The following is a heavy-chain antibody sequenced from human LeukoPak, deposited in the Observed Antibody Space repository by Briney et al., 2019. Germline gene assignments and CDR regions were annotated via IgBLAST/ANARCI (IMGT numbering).Heavy chain of an antibody. V-gene: IGHV4-39*07. D-gene: IGHD4-17*01. CDR1: GGSISSSSYY. CDR3: AREGHGARDY. Sequence: SETLSLTCTVSGGSISSSSYYWGWIRQPPGKGLEWIGSIYYSGSTYYNPSLKSRVTISVDTSKNQFSLKLSSVTAADTAVYYCAREGHGARDYWGQGTLVTVSS. J-gene: IGHJ4*02. CDR2: IYYSGST.